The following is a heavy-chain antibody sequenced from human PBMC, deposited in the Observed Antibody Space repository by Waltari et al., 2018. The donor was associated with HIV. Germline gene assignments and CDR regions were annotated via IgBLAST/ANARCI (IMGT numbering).Heavy chain of an antibody. Sequence: QVQLQESGPGLVKPSQTLSLTCTVSGGSISSGGYYWSWIRQHPGKGLEWIGYIYYSGSTYYNPSLKSRVTISVDTSKNQFSLKLSSVTAADTAVYYCARDRRITMVQGEAVWFDPWGQGTLVTVSS. J-gene: IGHJ5*02. D-gene: IGHD3-10*01. CDR1: GGSISSGGYY. CDR3: ARDRRITMVQGEAVWFDP. CDR2: IYYSGST. V-gene: IGHV4-31*03.